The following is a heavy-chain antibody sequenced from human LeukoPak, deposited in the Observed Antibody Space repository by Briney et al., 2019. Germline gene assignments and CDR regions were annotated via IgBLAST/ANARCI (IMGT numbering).Heavy chain of an antibody. CDR3: ASRPGYCSSTTCYEGPYFDY. D-gene: IGHD2-2*03. Sequence: SETLSLTCTVSGGSISSYYWSWIRQPPGKGLEWIGYIYYSGSTNYNPSLKSRVTISVDTSKNQFSLKLSSVTAADTAVYYCASRPGYCSSTTCYEGPYFDYWGQGTLVTVSS. CDR2: IYYSGST. CDR1: GGSISSYY. V-gene: IGHV4-59*01. J-gene: IGHJ4*02.